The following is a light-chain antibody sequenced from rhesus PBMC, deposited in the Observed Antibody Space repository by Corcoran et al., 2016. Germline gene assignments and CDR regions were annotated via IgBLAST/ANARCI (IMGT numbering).Light chain of an antibody. CDR3: SSYAGSNTFI. CDR1: SSNIGTNS. J-gene: IGLJ1*01. V-gene: IGLV1-60*01. Sequence: QSVLTQPPSASEAARKSVTISCSGSSSNIGTNSFSWYQQVPGTAPKLLIYDNNQRASGVSDRFSGSKSGTSASLTISGLQAEDEADYYCSSYAGSNTFIFGAGTRLTVL. CDR2: DNN.